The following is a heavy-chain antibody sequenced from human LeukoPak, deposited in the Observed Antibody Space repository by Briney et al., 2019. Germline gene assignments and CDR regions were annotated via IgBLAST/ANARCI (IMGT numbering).Heavy chain of an antibody. CDR3: ARGPYYYYYGMDV. J-gene: IGHJ6*04. Sequence: GGSLRLSCAASGFTFSSYWMHWVRQAPGKGLVWVSRINSDGSSASYADSVKGRFTISRDNAKNTLYLQMNSLRAEDTAVYYCARGPYYYYYGMDVWGKGTTVTVSS. V-gene: IGHV3-74*01. CDR1: GFTFSSYW. CDR2: INSDGSSA.